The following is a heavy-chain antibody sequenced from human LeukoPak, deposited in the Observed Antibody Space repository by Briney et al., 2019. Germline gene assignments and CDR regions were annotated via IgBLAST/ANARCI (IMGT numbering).Heavy chain of an antibody. Sequence: GGSLRLSCAASGFTFDDYTMHWVRQAPGKGLEWVSLISWDGGSTYYADSVKGRFTISRDNSKNSLYLQMNSLRTEDTALYYCAKPQSGGVVGGYYYYMDVWGKGTTVTISS. V-gene: IGHV3-43*01. CDR1: GFTFDDYT. CDR2: ISWDGGST. D-gene: IGHD3-3*01. CDR3: AKPQSGGVVGGYYYYMDV. J-gene: IGHJ6*03.